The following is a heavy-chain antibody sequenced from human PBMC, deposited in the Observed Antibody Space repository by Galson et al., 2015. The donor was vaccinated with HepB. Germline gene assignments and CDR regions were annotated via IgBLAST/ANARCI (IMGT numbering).Heavy chain of an antibody. CDR3: ARMYYDFWSGGFDY. V-gene: IGHV1-2*02. CDR2: INPNSGGT. Sequence: SVKVSCKASGYTFTGYYMHWVRQAPGQGLEWMGWINPNSGGTNYAQKFQGRVTMTRDTSISTAYMELSRLRSDDTAVYYCARMYYDFWSGGFDYWGQGTLVTVSS. D-gene: IGHD3-3*01. CDR1: GYTFTGYY. J-gene: IGHJ4*02.